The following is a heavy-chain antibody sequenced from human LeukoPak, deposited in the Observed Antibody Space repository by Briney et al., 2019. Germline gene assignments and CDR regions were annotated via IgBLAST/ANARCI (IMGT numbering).Heavy chain of an antibody. CDR3: ASGRQLARFDY. CDR1: GGSISSYY. D-gene: IGHD6-13*01. V-gene: IGHV4-59*01. J-gene: IGHJ4*02. Sequence: SETLSLTCTVSGGSISSYYWSWIRQPPGKGLEWIGYIYYSGSTNYNPSLKSRVTISVDTSKNQFSLELSSVTAADTAVYYCASGRQLARFDYWGQGTLVTVSS. CDR2: IYYSGST.